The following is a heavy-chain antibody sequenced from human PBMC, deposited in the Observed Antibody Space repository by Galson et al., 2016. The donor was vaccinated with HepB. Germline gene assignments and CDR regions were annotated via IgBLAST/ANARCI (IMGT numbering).Heavy chain of an antibody. CDR3: ARDPPLMGALGTGYYGMDV. CDR2: INQDGNEK. Sequence: LRLSCATFGFTFRRYWMSWVRQAPGTGLEWVADINQDGNEKYYVDSVKGRFTISRDNADNSVYLQMNSLRGEETAVYYCARDPPLMGALGTGYYGMDVWGQGTTVTVSS. D-gene: IGHD2-8*01. CDR1: GFTFRRYW. J-gene: IGHJ6*02. V-gene: IGHV3-7*01.